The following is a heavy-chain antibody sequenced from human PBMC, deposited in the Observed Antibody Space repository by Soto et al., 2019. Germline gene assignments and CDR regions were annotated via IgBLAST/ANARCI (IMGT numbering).Heavy chain of an antibody. Sequence: GGSLRLSCAASGFTFSNAWMSWVRQAPGKGLEWVGRIKSKTDGGTTDYAAPVKGRFTISRDDSKSTLYLQMNSLKTEDTAVYYCTPRPVWNLPDYYGMDVWGQGTTVTVSS. V-gene: IGHV3-15*01. CDR1: GFTFSNAW. J-gene: IGHJ6*02. D-gene: IGHD1-1*01. CDR2: IKSKTDGGTT. CDR3: TPRPVWNLPDYYGMDV.